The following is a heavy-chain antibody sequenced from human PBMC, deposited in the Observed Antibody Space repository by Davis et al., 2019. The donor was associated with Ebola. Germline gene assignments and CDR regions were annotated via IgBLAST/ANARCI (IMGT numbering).Heavy chain of an antibody. CDR2: INPYSGGT. CDR3: ARLSFGEVGFDY. J-gene: IGHJ4*02. V-gene: IGHV1-2*06. D-gene: IGHD3-16*01. CDR1: GDTFTNYA. Sequence: ASVKVSCKASGDTFTNYAISWVRQAPGQGLEWMGRINPYSGGTNYAQKFQGRVSMTRDPSISTVYMELSRLTSDDTAVYYCARLSFGEVGFDYWGQGTLVTVSS.